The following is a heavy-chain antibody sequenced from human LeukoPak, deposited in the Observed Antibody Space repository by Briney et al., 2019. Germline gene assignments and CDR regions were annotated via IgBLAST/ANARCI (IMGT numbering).Heavy chain of an antibody. CDR3: ARDVEMATLSYFEY. D-gene: IGHD5-24*01. V-gene: IGHV3-74*01. CDR1: GFTFSSYW. J-gene: IGHJ4*02. Sequence: PGGALRLSCAASGFTFSSYWMHWVRQAPGKGLVWVSRIKSDGSSTSYADSVKGRFAISRDNAKNTLYLQMNNLRAEDTAVYYCARDVEMATLSYFEYWGQGTLVTVSS. CDR2: IKSDGSST.